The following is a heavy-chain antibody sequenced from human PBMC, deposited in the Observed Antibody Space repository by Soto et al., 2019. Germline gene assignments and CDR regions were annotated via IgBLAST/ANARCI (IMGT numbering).Heavy chain of an antibody. CDR2: ISYDGSNK. CDR3: ARDQGTYYDFWSGYYPAY. CDR1: GFTFSSYA. D-gene: IGHD3-3*01. Sequence: GGALRRSCAASGFTFSSYAMHWVGQAPGKGLEWVAVISYDGSNKYYADSVKGRFTISRDNSKNTLYPQMNSLRAEDTAVYYCARDQGTYYDFWSGYYPAYWGQGTLVTVSS. V-gene: IGHV3-30-3*01. J-gene: IGHJ4*02.